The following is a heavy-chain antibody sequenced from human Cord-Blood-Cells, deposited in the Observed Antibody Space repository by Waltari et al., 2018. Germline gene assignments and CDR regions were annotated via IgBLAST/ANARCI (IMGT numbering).Heavy chain of an antibody. CDR2: ISYDGSNK. V-gene: IGHV3-30*18. CDR1: GFTFSSYG. J-gene: IGHJ4*02. Sequence: QVQLVESGGGVVQPGRSLRLSCAASGFTFSSYGMHWVRQAPGKGLEWVAVISYDGSNKYYADSVKGRFTISRDNSKNTLYLQMNSLRAEDTAVYYCAKADIVATIDYWGQGTLVTVSS. D-gene: IGHD5-12*01. CDR3: AKADIVATIDY.